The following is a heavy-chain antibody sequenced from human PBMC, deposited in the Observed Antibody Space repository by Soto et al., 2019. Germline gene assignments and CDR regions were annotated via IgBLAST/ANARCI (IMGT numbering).Heavy chain of an antibody. V-gene: IGHV4-30-4*01. CDR1: GGSMSSGDYY. CDR2: IDYSGST. D-gene: IGHD2-2*01. CDR3: ARGYCLSTSCYFTY. Sequence: QVQLQESGPGLVEPSQTLSLTCTVSGGSMSSGDYYWTWIRQCPGKGLEWIGYIDYSGSTYYDPSLKSRLTISVGTSNNQFSLKVTSVTAADTAVYYCARGYCLSTSCYFTYWGQGTLVTVSS. J-gene: IGHJ4*02.